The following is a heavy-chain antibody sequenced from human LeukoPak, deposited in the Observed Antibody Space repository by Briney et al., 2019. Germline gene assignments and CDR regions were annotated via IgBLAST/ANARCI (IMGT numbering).Heavy chain of an antibody. J-gene: IGHJ5*02. Sequence: SGGSLRLSCAASGFTFSGSAMHWVRQASGKGLEWVGRIRSKANSYATAYAGSVKGRFTISRDDSKNTAYLQMNSLKTEDTAVYYCTRQWGYCSSTSCYNWFDPWGQGTLVTVSS. CDR1: GFTFSGSA. CDR3: TRQWGYCSSTSCYNWFDP. CDR2: IRSKANSYAT. D-gene: IGHD2-2*01. V-gene: IGHV3-73*01.